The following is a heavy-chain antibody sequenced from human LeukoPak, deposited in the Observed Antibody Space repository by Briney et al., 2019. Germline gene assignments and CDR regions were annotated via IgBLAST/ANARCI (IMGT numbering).Heavy chain of an antibody. CDR3: ARGGYYYDSSAQWIAYYFDY. CDR2: IYYTGTT. J-gene: IGHJ4*02. Sequence: PSETLSLTCTVSGGSITNNYWSWLRQPPGKGLEWIGFIYYTGTTNYNPSLKSRVSISADTSKNQFSLKLSSVTAADTAVYYCARGGYYYDSSAQWIAYYFDYWGQGTLVTVSS. D-gene: IGHD3-22*01. CDR1: GGSITNNY. V-gene: IGHV4-59*12.